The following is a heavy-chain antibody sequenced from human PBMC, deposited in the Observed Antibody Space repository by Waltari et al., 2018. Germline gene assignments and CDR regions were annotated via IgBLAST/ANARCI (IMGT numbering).Heavy chain of an antibody. CDR2: INPNSGGT. V-gene: IGHV1-2*06. Sequence: QVQLQESGPGLVKPSETLSLTCTVSGGSISSGSYSWNWIRQPAGRGLEWMGRINPNSGGTNYAQKFQGRVTMTRDTSISTAYMELSRLRSDDTAVYYCARGSSGWFYWGQGTLVTVSS. CDR3: ARGSSGWFY. J-gene: IGHJ4*02. D-gene: IGHD6-19*01. CDR1: GGSISSGSYS.